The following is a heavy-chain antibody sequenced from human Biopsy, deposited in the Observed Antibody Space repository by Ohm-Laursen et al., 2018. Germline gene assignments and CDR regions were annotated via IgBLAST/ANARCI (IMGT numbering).Heavy chain of an antibody. D-gene: IGHD2/OR15-2a*01. J-gene: IGHJ6*02. Sequence: SDTLSLTCTVSGVSISSYFWSWIRQPPGKGLEWIGFIHNSGSTDHNPSLKSRVAVSMDVSNNDFSLKLTSVTAADTAVYYCARATNSTGWPYYYFYGMDVWGQGTTVTVSS. CDR1: GVSISSYF. V-gene: IGHV4-59*07. CDR2: IHNSGST. CDR3: ARATNSTGWPYYYFYGMDV.